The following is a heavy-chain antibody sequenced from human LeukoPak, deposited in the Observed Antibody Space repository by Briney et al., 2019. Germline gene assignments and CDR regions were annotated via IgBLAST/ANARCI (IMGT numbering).Heavy chain of an antibody. CDR2: IIPIFGIA. D-gene: IGHD6-6*01. CDR1: GGTFSSYA. V-gene: IGHV1-69*04. Sequence: SVKVSCKASGGTFSSYAICWVRQAPGQGLEWMGRIIPIFGIANYAQKFQGRVTITADKSTSTAYMELSSLRSEDTAVYYCAREEAARPFDYWGQGTLVTVSS. CDR3: AREEAARPFDY. J-gene: IGHJ4*02.